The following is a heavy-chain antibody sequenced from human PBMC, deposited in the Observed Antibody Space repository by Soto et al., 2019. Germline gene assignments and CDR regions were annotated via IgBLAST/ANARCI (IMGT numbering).Heavy chain of an antibody. Sequence: QVQLQQWGAGLLKPSETLSLTCAVYGGSFSGYYWSWIRQPPGKGLEWIGEINHSGSTNYNPSLKSRVTISVDTSKNQFSLKLSSVTAADTAVYYCARGVTHYDILTGSSFMDVWVKGTTVTVSS. J-gene: IGHJ6*03. CDR2: INHSGST. CDR3: ARGVTHYDILTGSSFMDV. D-gene: IGHD3-9*01. V-gene: IGHV4-34*01. CDR1: GGSFSGYY.